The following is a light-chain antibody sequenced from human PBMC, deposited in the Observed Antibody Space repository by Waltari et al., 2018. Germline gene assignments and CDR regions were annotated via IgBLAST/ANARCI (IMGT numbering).Light chain of an antibody. J-gene: IGLJ3*02. V-gene: IGLV1-44*01. CDR3: STWDRSLSGEV. CDR1: NKNVGSYP. CDR2: GY. Sequence: QSALTQEASVSGTVGQTVTLSCTGNNKNVGSYPVGWYQQISHGSPKTVIFGYSLHSRIPGRFAGSKSGTTASLTISNLQPEDEGDYYCSTWDRSLSGEVFGGGTKLTVL.